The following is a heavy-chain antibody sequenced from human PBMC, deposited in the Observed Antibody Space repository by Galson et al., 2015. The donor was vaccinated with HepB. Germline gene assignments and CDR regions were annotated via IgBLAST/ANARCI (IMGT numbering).Heavy chain of an antibody. V-gene: IGHV3-30-3*01. CDR3: ARELAGLVVPKGAFDI. Sequence: SLRLSCAASGFTFSSYAMHWVRQAPGKGLEWVAVISYDGGNKYYADSVKGRFTISRDNSKNTLYLQMNSLRAEDTAVYYCARELAGLVVPKGAFDIWGQGAMVTVSS. J-gene: IGHJ3*02. CDR2: ISYDGGNK. D-gene: IGHD2-2*01. CDR1: GFTFSSYA.